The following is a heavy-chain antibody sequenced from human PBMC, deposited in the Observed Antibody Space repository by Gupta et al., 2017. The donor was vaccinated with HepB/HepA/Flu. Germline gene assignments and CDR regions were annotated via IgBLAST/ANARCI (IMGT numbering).Heavy chain of an antibody. J-gene: IGHJ4*01. Sequence: VQVVESGGGLVRPGGSLRLSCAGSGFIFSNAWMSWVRQAPGKGPEWLARTKKDIDVMVTFYAAPAKGTCIISRDDSKDTASLQTNKLKTEEAAVDYCIGANANNYWG. CDR3: IGANANNY. D-gene: IGHD2/OR15-2a*01. CDR2: TKKDIDVMVT. CDR1: GFIFSNAW. V-gene: IGHV3-15*01.